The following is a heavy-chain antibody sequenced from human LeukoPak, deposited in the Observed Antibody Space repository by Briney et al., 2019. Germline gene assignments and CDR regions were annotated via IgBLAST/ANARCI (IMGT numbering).Heavy chain of an antibody. V-gene: IGHV1-2*04. CDR2: INPNSGGT. Sequence: GASVKVSCKASGYTFTGYYMHWVRQAPGQGLEWMGWINPNSGGTNYAQKFQGWVTMTRDTSISTAYMELSRLRSDDTAVYYCARSFSVAAAGNWFDPWGQGTLVTVSS. J-gene: IGHJ5*02. CDR1: GYTFTGYY. CDR3: ARSFSVAAAGNWFDP. D-gene: IGHD6-13*01.